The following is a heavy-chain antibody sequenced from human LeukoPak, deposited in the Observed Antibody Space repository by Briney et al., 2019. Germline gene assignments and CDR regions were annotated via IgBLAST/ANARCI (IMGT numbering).Heavy chain of an antibody. CDR2: ISAYNGNT. D-gene: IGHD2-15*01. J-gene: IGHJ5*02. CDR1: GYTFTSYG. Sequence: ASVKVACKASGYTFTSYGISWVRQAPGQGLEWMGWISAYNGNTNYAQKLQGRVTMTTDTSTSTAYMELRSLRSDDTAVYYCARDLGYCSGGSCYGPLINWFDPWGQGTLVTVSS. CDR3: ARDLGYCSGGSCYGPLINWFDP. V-gene: IGHV1-18*01.